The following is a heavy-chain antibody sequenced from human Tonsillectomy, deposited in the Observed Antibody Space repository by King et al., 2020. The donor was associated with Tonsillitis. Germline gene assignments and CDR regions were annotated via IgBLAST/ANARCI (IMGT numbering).Heavy chain of an antibody. CDR1: GFTFSSYG. D-gene: IGHD3-22*01. J-gene: IGHJ4*02. CDR3: AQGYFDSSGTKSRNSGMEY. V-gene: IGHV3-30*02. Sequence: QLVQSGGGVVQPGGSLRLSCAASGFTFSSYGMHWGRQAPGKGLEWVAVIRYDGSNKYYADSVKGRFTISRANSKNTLYLQMNSLRAEDTAVYYCAQGYFDSSGTKSRNSGMEYWGQGTLVTVSS. CDR2: IRYDGSNK.